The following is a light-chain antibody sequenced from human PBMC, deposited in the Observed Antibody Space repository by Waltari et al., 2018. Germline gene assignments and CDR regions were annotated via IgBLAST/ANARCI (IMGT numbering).Light chain of an antibody. CDR1: QSVFFSSNNRNY. Sequence: DIVMTQSPDSLAVALGERATLTCKSSQSVFFSSNNRNYLSWYQQKPGEPPKLLIYWATTRESGVPDRFSGDGSETDFTLTISSMLPEDVAVYYCQQYYSIPLTFGGGTKVEIK. J-gene: IGKJ4*01. CDR3: QQYYSIPLT. V-gene: IGKV4-1*01. CDR2: WAT.